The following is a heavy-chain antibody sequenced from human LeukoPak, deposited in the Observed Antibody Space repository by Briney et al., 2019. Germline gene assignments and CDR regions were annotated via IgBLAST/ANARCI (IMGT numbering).Heavy chain of an antibody. CDR1: GFTVSSSY. CDR3: ARLYGDYGTYYYYYGMDV. J-gene: IGHJ6*02. D-gene: IGHD4-17*01. CDR2: IYSGGST. V-gene: IGHV3-66*02. Sequence: PGGSLRLSCAASGFTVSSSYMSWVRKAPGQGLERPSVIYSGGSTYYADSVKGRFTISRDNSKNTLYLQMNSLRAEDTAVYYCARLYGDYGTYYYYYGMDVWGQGTTVTVSS.